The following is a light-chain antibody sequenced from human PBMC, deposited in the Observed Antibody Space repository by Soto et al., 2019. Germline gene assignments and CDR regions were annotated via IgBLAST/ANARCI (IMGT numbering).Light chain of an antibody. CDR3: QQYDDWPET. CDR1: QSVSSY. V-gene: IGKV3-15*01. CDR2: DAS. Sequence: KVLTQSPATLSVSPGERATLSCRASQSVSSYLAWYQQKPGQAPRLLIYDASTRATGVPARFSGSGSGTEFTLTISSLQSEDLAVYYCQQYDDWPETFGQGTRWIS. J-gene: IGKJ1*01.